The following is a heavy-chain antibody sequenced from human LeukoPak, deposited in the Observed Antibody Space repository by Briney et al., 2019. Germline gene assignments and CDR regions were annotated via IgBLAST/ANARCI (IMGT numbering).Heavy chain of an antibody. D-gene: IGHD6-13*01. CDR1: GGSFSGYY. CDR3: ARLSWYGGYFDY. J-gene: IGHJ4*02. V-gene: IGHV4-34*01. CDR2: INHSGST. Sequence: SETLSLTCAVYGGSFSGYYWSWIRQPPGKGLEWIGGINHSGSTNYNPSLKSRVTISVDTSKNQFSLKLSSVTAADTAVYYCARLSWYGGYFDYWGQGTLVTVSS.